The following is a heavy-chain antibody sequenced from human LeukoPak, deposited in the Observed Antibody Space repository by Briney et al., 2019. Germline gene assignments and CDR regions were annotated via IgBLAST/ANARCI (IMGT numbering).Heavy chain of an antibody. D-gene: IGHD2-2*02. Sequence: PGGSLRLSCAASGFTFRNYAMNWVRQTPGEGLEWVSVMSGSGGSTYYADSVKGRFTISRDNSKNTLYLQMNSLRAEDTAVYYCAKILPLYTLPTPLPPGPIDSWGQGTLVTVSS. CDR1: GFTFRNYA. CDR3: AKILPLYTLPTPLPPGPIDS. CDR2: MSGSGGST. J-gene: IGHJ4*02. V-gene: IGHV3-23*01.